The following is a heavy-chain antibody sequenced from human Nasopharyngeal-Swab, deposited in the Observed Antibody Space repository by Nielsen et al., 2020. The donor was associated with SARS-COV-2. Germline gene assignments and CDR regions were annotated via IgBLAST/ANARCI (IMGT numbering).Heavy chain of an antibody. D-gene: IGHD3-3*01. Sequence: ASVKVSCKASGYTFTSYDIIWVRQATAQGLEWMGWMNPNSGNTGYAQKFQGRVTMTRNTSISTAYMELSSLRSEDTAVYYCARGRREWLLYRFYYYYMDVWGKGTTVTVSS. J-gene: IGHJ6*03. V-gene: IGHV1-8*01. CDR3: ARGRREWLLYRFYYYYMDV. CDR1: GYTFTSYD. CDR2: MNPNSGNT.